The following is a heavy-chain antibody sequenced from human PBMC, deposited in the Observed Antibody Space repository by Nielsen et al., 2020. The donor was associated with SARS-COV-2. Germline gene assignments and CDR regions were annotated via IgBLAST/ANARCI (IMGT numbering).Heavy chain of an antibody. V-gene: IGHV3-9*01. CDR2: ISWNSGSI. Sequence: SLKISCAASGFTFDDYAMHWVRQAPGKGLEWVSGISWNSGSIGYADSVKGRFTISRDNAKNSLYLQMNSLRAEDTALYYCAKDERSYGSGSLDYWGQGTLGTVSS. J-gene: IGHJ4*02. D-gene: IGHD3-10*01. CDR1: GFTFDDYA. CDR3: AKDERSYGSGSLDY.